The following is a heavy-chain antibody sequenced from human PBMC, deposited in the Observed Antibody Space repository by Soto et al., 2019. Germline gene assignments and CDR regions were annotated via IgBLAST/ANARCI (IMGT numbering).Heavy chain of an antibody. Sequence: QVQLQESGPGLVKPSGTLSLTCAVSGGSISSSNWWSWVRQPPGKGLEWIGEIYHSGSTNYNPSLKSRGTISVDKSKSQFSLKLSSVTAADTAVYYCARNLPVVYGFDYLGQGTLVTVSS. V-gene: IGHV4-4*02. CDR1: GGSISSSNW. J-gene: IGHJ4*02. CDR2: IYHSGST. D-gene: IGHD3-22*01. CDR3: ARNLPVVYGFDY.